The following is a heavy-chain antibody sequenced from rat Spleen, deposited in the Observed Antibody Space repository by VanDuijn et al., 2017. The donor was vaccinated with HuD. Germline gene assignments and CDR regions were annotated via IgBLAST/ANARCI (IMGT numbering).Heavy chain of an antibody. CDR2: ISYDGSTT. CDR3: TTENYWFAY. V-gene: IGHV5-7*01. J-gene: IGHJ3*01. CDR1: GFTFSNYD. D-gene: IGHD1-10*01. Sequence: EVQLVESGGGLVQPGRSMKLSCAASGFTFSNYDMAWVRQAPKKGLEWVASISYDGSTTYYRDSVKGRFTISRDNTKSTLYLQMNSLRSEDTATYYCTTENYWFAYWGQGTLVTVSS.